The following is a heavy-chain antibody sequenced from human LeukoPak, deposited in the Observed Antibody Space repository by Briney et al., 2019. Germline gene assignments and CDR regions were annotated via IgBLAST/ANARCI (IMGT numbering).Heavy chain of an antibody. CDR2: INHSGST. CDR1: GGSFSGYY. J-gene: IGHJ4*02. V-gene: IGHV4-34*01. D-gene: IGHD3-9*01. CDR3: ARGRYGHPFDY. Sequence: SETLSLTCAVYGGSFSGYYWSWIRQPPGKGLEWIGEINHSGSTNYNPSLKSRVTISVDTSKNQFSLKLSSVTAADTAVYYCARGRYGHPFDYWGQGTLVTVSS.